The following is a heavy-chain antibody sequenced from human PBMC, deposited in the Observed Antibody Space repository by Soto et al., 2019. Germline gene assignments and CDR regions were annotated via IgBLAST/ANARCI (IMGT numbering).Heavy chain of an antibody. J-gene: IGHJ6*02. D-gene: IGHD2-2*02. CDR2: ISSSSSYI. CDR3: ARAYQLLNLDYYYGMDV. CDR1: GFTFNTYS. V-gene: IGHV3-21*01. Sequence: GGSLRLSCAASGFTFNTYSMNWVRQAPGKGLEWVSSISSSSSYIYYADSVKGRFTISRDNAKNSLSLQMNSLRAEDTAVYYCARAYQLLNLDYYYGMDVWGQGTTVTVS.